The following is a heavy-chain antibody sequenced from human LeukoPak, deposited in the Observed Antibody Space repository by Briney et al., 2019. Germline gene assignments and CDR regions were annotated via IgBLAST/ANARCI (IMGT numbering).Heavy chain of an antibody. Sequence: PSETLSQTCTAACGSIISSYEMSSLQPPGKGLEWIGYIYYSGSINYNPSLKSRVTISVDTPKNQFSLKLRSATAQATGQYHCARLRVIYSGPELRGPGTLVTVSS. CDR3: ARLRVIYSGPEL. J-gene: IGHJ4*01. CDR1: CGSIISSY. D-gene: IGHD1-7*01. CDR2: IYYSGSI. V-gene: IGHV4-59*12.